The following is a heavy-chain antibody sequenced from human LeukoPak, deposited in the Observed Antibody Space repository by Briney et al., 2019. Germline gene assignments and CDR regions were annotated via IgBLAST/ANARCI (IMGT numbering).Heavy chain of an antibody. D-gene: IGHD3-10*01. CDR3: ARGRAVRGAIKVLNYYYYYYMDV. CDR1: GYTFTSYD. CDR2: VNPNSGNT. J-gene: IGHJ6*03. Sequence: ASVKVSCKASGYTFTSYDINWVRQATGQGLEWMGWVNPNSGNTGYAQKFQGRVTMTRNTSISTAYMELSSLRSEDTAVYYCARGRAVRGAIKVLNYYYYYYMDVWGKGTTVTVSS. V-gene: IGHV1-8*01.